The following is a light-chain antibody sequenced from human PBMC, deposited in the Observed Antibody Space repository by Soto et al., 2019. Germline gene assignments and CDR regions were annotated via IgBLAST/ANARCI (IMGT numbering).Light chain of an antibody. CDR3: SSYAGSNALGV. CDR2: EVS. J-gene: IGLJ2*01. CDR1: SSDVGGYNY. Sequence: QSALTQPPSASGSPGQSVTISCTGTSSDVGGYNYVSWYQQHPGKAPKLMIYEVSKRPSGVPDRFSGSKSGNTASLTVSGLQAEDEADYDCSSYAGSNALGVFGGGTKLTVL. V-gene: IGLV2-8*01.